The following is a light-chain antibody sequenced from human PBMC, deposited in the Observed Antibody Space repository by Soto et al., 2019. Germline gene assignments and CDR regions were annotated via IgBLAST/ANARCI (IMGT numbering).Light chain of an antibody. CDR1: QDIAIY. CDR2: AAS. J-gene: IGKJ4*01. CDR3: QHLNSYPLT. V-gene: IGKV1-9*01. Sequence: GDRVTITCRASQDIAIYLAWYQQKPGEAPKLLIYAASTLHGGVPSRFSGSGSGTEFSLTISNLQSEDFATYYCQHLNSYPLTFGGGTKVDIK.